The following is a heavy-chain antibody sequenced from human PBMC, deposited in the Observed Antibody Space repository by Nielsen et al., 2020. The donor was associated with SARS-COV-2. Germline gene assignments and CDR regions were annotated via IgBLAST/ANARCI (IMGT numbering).Heavy chain of an antibody. J-gene: IGHJ6*02. Sequence: LSLSCAASGFTFDDYAMHWVRQAPGKGLEWVSGISWNSGSIGYADSVKGRFTISRDNAKNSLYLQMNSLRAEDTAVYYCARDFRSSRPPYYYYGMDVWGQGTTVTVSS. CDR3: ARDFRSSRPPYYYYGMDV. CDR2: ISWNSGSI. CDR1: GFTFDDYA. D-gene: IGHD6-13*01. V-gene: IGHV3-9*01.